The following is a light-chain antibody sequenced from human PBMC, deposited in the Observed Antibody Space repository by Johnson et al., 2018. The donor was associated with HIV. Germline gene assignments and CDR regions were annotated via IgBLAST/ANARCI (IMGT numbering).Light chain of an antibody. V-gene: IGLV1-51*01. CDR1: SSNIGKNY. CDR3: GTWDSSLSANV. CDR2: DNN. J-gene: IGLJ1*01. Sequence: QSVLTQPPSVSAAPGQKVTISCSGSSSNIGKNYVSWYQQLPGTAPKLLIYDNNKRPSGIPDRFSGSKSGTSATLGITGLQTGDEADYYCGTWDSSLSANVFRTGTKVTVL.